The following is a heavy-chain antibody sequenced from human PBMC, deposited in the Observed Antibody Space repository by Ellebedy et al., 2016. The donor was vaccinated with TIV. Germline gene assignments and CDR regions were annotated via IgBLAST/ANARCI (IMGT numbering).Heavy chain of an antibody. D-gene: IGHD6-13*01. CDR1: GFTFSGYY. CDR3: ARLGVIAAAGASDY. J-gene: IGHJ4*02. V-gene: IGHV3-11*01. CDR2: ISYSGDLM. Sequence: GESLKISCAASGFTFSGYYMSWFRQAPGKGPEWVSYISYSGDLMYYADSVKGRFTTSRDHAENSLYLQMNSLRAEDTAVYYCARLGVIAAAGASDYWGQGTLIIVSS.